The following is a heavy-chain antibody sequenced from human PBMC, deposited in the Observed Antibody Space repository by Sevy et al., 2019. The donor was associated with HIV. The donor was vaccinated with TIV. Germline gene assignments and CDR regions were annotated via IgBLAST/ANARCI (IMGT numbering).Heavy chain of an antibody. Sequence: SETLSLTCTVSGGSFSSGSYYWSWIRQPTGKGLEWIGNIYYSRSTNYNPSLKSRVTISVDTSKNQFTLKLSSVTAADTAVYYCAREGVVVIEWGQGTLVTVSS. CDR1: GGSFSSGSYY. CDR3: AREGVVVIE. D-gene: IGHD3-22*01. CDR2: IYYSRST. J-gene: IGHJ4*02. V-gene: IGHV4-61*01.